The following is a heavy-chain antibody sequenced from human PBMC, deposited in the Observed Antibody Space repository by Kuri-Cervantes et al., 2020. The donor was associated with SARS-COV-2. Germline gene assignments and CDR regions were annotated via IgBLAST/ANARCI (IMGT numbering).Heavy chain of an antibody. CDR3: ARGVPYYFDGTVSLRYYLDY. J-gene: IGHJ4*02. Sequence: ASVKVSCKTSGYNSNVYGVTWVRQAPGQGLEWMGWVSAYGGTPTYSQKFQSRVTFSTDTFTTTSYMELRSPRSDDTAVYYCARGVPYYFDGTVSLRYYLDYWGQGTLVTVSS. CDR2: VSAYGGTP. D-gene: IGHD3-22*01. CDR1: GYNSNVYG. V-gene: IGHV1-18*01.